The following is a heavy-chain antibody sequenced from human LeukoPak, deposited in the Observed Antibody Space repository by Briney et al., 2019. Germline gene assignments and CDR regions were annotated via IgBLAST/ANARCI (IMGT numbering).Heavy chain of an antibody. CDR2: TYYRSKWYN. D-gene: IGHD3-9*01. J-gene: IGHJ6*02. V-gene: IGHV6-1*01. CDR1: GDSVSSNSAA. CDR3: SRSDLHFDWGPSDYYYGMDV. Sequence: SQTLSLTCAVSGDSVSSNSAAWNWIRQSPSRGLEWLGRTYYRSKWYNDYAVSVKSRISINPDTSKNQFSLQLKSVTPEDTAVYYCSRSDLHFDWGPSDYYYGMDVWGQGTTVTVSS.